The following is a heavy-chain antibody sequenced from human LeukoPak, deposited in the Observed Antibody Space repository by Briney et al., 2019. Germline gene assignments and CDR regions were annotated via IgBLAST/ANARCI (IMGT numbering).Heavy chain of an antibody. J-gene: IGHJ4*02. V-gene: IGHV1-2*02. CDR2: INPNSGGT. D-gene: IGHD6-19*01. CDR1: GYTFTGYY. Sequence: ASVKVSCKASGYTFTGYYMHWVRQAPGQGLEWMGWINPNSGGTNYAQKFQGRVTITRDTSISTAYMELSRLRSDDTAVYYCARAIAVAGTVDYWGQGTLVTVSS. CDR3: ARAIAVAGTVDY.